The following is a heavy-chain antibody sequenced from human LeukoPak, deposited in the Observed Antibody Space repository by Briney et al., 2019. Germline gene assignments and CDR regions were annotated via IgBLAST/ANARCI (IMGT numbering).Heavy chain of an antibody. J-gene: IGHJ4*02. CDR3: ARESGSWSLFDY. V-gene: IGHV1-69*13. CDR1: GGTFSSYA. D-gene: IGHD6-13*01. Sequence: SVKVSCKASGGTFSSYAISWVRQAPGQGLEWMGGIIPIFGTANYAQKFQGRVTITADESTSTAYMELSSLRSEDTAVYYCARESGSWSLFDYWGQGTLVTVSS. CDR2: IIPIFGTA.